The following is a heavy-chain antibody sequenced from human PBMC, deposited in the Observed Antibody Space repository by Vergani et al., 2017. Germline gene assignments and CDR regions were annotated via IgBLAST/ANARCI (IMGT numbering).Heavy chain of an antibody. V-gene: IGHV5-51*01. CDR1: GYSFPSYW. Sequence: EVQLVQSGAEVKKAGESLKISCEGSGYSFPSYWIGWVRQKPGKGLEWMGIIYPGDSDVGYSPSFQGQVTISADKSINTAYLEWSSLKVSDSAMYFCARHSTGETGRGFDPWGQGTQVTVSS. J-gene: IGHJ5*02. CDR3: ARHSTGETGRGFDP. CDR2: IYPGDSDV. D-gene: IGHD1-1*01.